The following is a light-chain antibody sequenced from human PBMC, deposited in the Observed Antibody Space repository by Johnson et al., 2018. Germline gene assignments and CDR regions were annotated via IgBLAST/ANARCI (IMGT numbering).Light chain of an antibody. J-gene: IGLJ1*01. CDR2: ENN. V-gene: IGLV1-51*02. Sequence: QSVLTQPPSVSAAPGQKVTISCSGSSSNIGNNYVSWYQQLPGTAPKLPIYENNKRPSGIPDRFSGSKSGTSATLGITGLQTVDAAEYYCGTWHSSLIAGNVFGTGSKVTGL. CDR3: GTWHSSLIAGNV. CDR1: SSNIGNNY.